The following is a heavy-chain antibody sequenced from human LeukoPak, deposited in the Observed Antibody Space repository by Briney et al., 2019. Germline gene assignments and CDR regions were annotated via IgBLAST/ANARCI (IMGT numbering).Heavy chain of an antibody. CDR1: RFTFRNYA. D-gene: IGHD3-10*01. Sequence: GGSLRLSCAASRFTFRNYAMHWVRQAPGKGLEWVAVISSDGTNKDYADSVKGRFSISRDNSKNTLYLQMNRLRADDTAVYYCARDRSQEFDPWGQGTLVTVSS. J-gene: IGHJ5*02. V-gene: IGHV3-30*04. CDR3: ARDRSQEFDP. CDR2: ISSDGTNK.